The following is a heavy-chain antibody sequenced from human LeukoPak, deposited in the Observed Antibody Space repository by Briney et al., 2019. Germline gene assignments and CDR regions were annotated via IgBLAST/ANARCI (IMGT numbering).Heavy chain of an antibody. CDR2: MNPNSGNT. Sequence: ASVKVSCKASGYTFTSYYMHWVRQATGQGLEWMGWMNPNSGNTGYAQKFQGRVTMTRNTSISTAYMELSSLRSEDTAVYYCARGPLYSSGWFYYYYGMDVWGQGTTVTVSS. J-gene: IGHJ6*02. CDR3: ARGPLYSSGWFYYYYGMDV. V-gene: IGHV1-8*02. CDR1: GYTFTSYY. D-gene: IGHD6-19*01.